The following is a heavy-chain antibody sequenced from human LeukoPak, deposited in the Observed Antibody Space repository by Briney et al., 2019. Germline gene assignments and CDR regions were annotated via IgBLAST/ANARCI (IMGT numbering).Heavy chain of an antibody. CDR3: NPGGYSYGLDY. CDR1: GFTFSSYA. D-gene: IGHD5-18*01. V-gene: IGHV3-15*01. Sequence: GGSLRLSCAASGFTFSSYAMSWVRQAPGKGLEWVGRIKNKTHGETTDYGAPVKGRFTISRDDSRNTLYLQMNSLKTEDTAVYYCNPGGYSYGLDYWGQGTLVTVSS. CDR2: IKNKTHGETT. J-gene: IGHJ4*02.